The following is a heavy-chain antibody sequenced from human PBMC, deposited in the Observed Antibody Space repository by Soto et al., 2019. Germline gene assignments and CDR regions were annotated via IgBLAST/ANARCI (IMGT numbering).Heavy chain of an antibody. CDR1: GFTVSSNY. Sequence: EVQLVESGGGLVQPGGSLRLSCAASGFTVSSNYMSWVRQAPGKGLVWVSVIYSGGSTYYADSVKGRFTISRHNSQNTLYLQMNSLRAEDTAVYYCARWRYDRHTWGKGTLITVSS. J-gene: IGHJ4*02. D-gene: IGHD3-22*01. V-gene: IGHV3-53*04. CDR2: IYSGGST. CDR3: ARWRYDRHT.